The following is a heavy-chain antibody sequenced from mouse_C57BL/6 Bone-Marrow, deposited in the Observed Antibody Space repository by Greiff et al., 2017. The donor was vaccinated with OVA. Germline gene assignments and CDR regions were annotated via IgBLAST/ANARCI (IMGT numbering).Heavy chain of an antibody. CDR2: ISYDGSN. V-gene: IGHV3-6*01. Sequence: EVHLVESGPGLVKPSQSLSLTCSVTGYSITSGYYWNWIRQFPGNKLEWMGYISYDGSNNYNPSLKNRISITRDTSKNQFFLKLNSVTTEDTATYYCARGGVTTVGPNPGRGMDYWGQGTSVTVSS. CDR3: ARGGVTTVGPNPGRGMDY. J-gene: IGHJ4*01. CDR1: GYSITSGYY. D-gene: IGHD1-1*01.